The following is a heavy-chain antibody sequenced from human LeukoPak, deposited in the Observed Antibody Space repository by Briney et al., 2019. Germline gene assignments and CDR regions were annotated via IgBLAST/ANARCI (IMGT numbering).Heavy chain of an antibody. V-gene: IGHV1-46*01. CDR3: ARVPMVRGVIGYYVMDV. J-gene: IGHJ6*04. Sequence: GASVKVSCKASGYTFTSYYMHWVRQAPGQGLEWMGIINPSGGSTSYAQKFQGRVTMTRDTSTSTVYMELSSLRSEDTAVYYCARVPMVRGVIGYYVMDVWGKGTTVTVSS. D-gene: IGHD3-10*01. CDR2: INPSGGST. CDR1: GYTFTSYY.